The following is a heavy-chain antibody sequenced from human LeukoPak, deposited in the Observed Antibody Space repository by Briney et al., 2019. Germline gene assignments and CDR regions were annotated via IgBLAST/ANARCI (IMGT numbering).Heavy chain of an antibody. J-gene: IGHJ4*02. CDR3: ARAFSGFLEWLAFDY. D-gene: IGHD3-3*01. CDR2: IYYSGST. V-gene: IGHV4-39*01. CDR1: GGSISSSSCY. Sequence: SETLSLTCTVSGGSISSSSCYWGWIRQPPGKGLEWIGSIYYSGSTYYNPSLKSRVTISVDTSKNQFSLKLSCVTAADTAVYYCARAFSGFLEWLAFDYWGQGTLVTVYS.